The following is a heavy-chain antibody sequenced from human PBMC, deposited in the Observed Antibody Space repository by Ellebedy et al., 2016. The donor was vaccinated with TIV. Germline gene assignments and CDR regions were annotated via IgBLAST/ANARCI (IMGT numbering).Heavy chain of an antibody. CDR3: ATETYNDVDLDVWGIFDF. Sequence: GESLKISCAASELTVSSSYMSWVRQAPGKGLEWVSVIFIDGTTYYADSVRGRFTISRDTSKNTLYIQLNSLRAEDTALYYCATETYNDVDLDVWGIFDFWGQGTMVTVSS. CDR1: ELTVSSSY. V-gene: IGHV3-66*01. J-gene: IGHJ3*01. D-gene: IGHD3-16*01. CDR2: IFIDGTT.